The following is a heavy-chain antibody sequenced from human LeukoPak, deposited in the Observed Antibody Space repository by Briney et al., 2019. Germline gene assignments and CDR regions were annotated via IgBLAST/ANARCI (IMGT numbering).Heavy chain of an antibody. D-gene: IGHD3-16*01. Sequence: SETLSLTCTVSGGSISSYYWSWIRQPPGKGLEWIGYIYYSGSTNYNPSLKSRVTISVDTSKNQFSLKLSSVTAADTGVYYCARVWGDREAFDIWGQGTMVTVSS. CDR3: ARVWGDREAFDI. V-gene: IGHV4-59*01. CDR1: GGSISSYY. J-gene: IGHJ3*02. CDR2: IYYSGST.